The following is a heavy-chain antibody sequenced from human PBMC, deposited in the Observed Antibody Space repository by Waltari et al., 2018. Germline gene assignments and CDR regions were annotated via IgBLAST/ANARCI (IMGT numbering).Heavy chain of an antibody. CDR3: AKGRYHGRFDL. CDR1: EFTFSSYE. Sequence: EVQLVDSGGGLVQPGGSLGLSCVASEFTFSSYEMNWVRQPPGKGLEWVSYISNSGTTIYYADSVKGRFTISRDNAKNSLYLQMNSLRGEDTAVYYCAKGRYHGRFDLWGQGTLVTVSS. D-gene: IGHD3-9*01. V-gene: IGHV3-48*03. CDR2: ISNSGTTI. J-gene: IGHJ5*02.